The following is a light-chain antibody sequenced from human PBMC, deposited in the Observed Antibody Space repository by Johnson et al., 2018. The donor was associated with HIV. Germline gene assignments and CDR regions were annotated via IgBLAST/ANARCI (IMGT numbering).Light chain of an antibody. CDR1: SSDMGNYA. CDR3: GTWDSSLSACYV. Sequence: QSVLTQPPSVSAAPGQKVTISCSGSSSDMGNYAVSWYQQLPGTAPKLLIYENNKRPSGIPDRFSGSKSGTSATLGITGLQTVDEADYYCGTWDSSLSACYVFGTGTKVTVL. J-gene: IGLJ1*01. V-gene: IGLV1-51*02. CDR2: ENN.